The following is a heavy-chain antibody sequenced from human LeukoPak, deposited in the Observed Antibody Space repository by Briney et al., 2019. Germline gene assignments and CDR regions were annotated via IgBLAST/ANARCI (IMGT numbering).Heavy chain of an antibody. CDR3: ARDVDTMVRD. V-gene: IGHV3-7*01. J-gene: IGHJ4*02. D-gene: IGHD3-10*01. CDR2: IKQDGSEK. CDR1: GFTFSRFW. Sequence: PGGSLRLSCAASGFTFSRFWMSWVRQAPGKGLEWVANIKQDGSEKYYADSVKGRFTISRDNSKNTLYLQMNSLRAEDTAVYYCARDVDTMVRDWGQGTLVTVSS.